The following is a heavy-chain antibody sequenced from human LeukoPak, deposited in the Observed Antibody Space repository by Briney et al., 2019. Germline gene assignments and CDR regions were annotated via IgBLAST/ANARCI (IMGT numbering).Heavy chain of an antibody. D-gene: IGHD4/OR15-4a*01. CDR2: ISWNSGSI. V-gene: IGHV3-9*01. CDR3: AKVMVPTSYYYSGMDV. J-gene: IGHJ6*02. Sequence: PGRSLRLSCAAPGFTFDDYAMHWVRQAPGKGLEWVSGISWNSGSIAYADSVKGRFTISRDNAKNSLYLQMNSLRAEDTALYYCAKVMVPTSYYYSGMDVWGQGTTVTVSS. CDR1: GFTFDDYA.